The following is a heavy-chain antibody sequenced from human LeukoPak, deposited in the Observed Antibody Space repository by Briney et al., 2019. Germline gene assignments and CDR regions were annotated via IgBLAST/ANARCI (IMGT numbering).Heavy chain of an antibody. D-gene: IGHD2-8*01. CDR2: INLNNGAT. V-gene: IGHV1-2*02. J-gene: IGHJ4*02. CDR3: ASWADKYAPMAVFDY. CDR1: VYTFTDYY. Sequence: ASVKVSCRGSVYTFTDYYMHWVRQPPGQGLEWMGWINLNNGATNYVQKFQDRVTMTRDTSISTAYMEVSRLRYDDTAVYYCASWADKYAPMAVFDYWGQGTLVTVSS.